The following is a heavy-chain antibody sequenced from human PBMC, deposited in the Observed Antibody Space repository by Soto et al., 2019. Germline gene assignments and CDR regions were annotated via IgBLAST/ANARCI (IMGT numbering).Heavy chain of an antibody. Sequence: PGGSLRLSCAASGVTFSIYAMSGVRHAPGKGLEWVSAISGSGGSTYYADSVKGRFTISRDNSKNTLHLQMNSLRAEDTAVYYCAKARAQYYDFWSGYPVDYWGQGTLVTVSS. J-gene: IGHJ4*02. CDR3: AKARAQYYDFWSGYPVDY. D-gene: IGHD3-3*01. CDR2: ISGSGGST. CDR1: GVTFSIYA. V-gene: IGHV3-23*01.